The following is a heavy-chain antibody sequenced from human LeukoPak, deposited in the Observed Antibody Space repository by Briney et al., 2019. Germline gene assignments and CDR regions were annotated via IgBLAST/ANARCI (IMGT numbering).Heavy chain of an antibody. CDR1: GFTFSSYG. V-gene: IGHV3-30*02. CDR3: AKTRLGTRY. J-gene: IGHJ4*02. CDR2: IRYGSNK. D-gene: IGHD6-25*01. Sequence: GGSLRLSCAASGFTFSSYGMHWVRQAPGKGLEWVAFIRYGSNKYYADSVKGRFTISRDNSKNTLYLQMNSLRAEDTAVYYCAKTRLGTRYWGQGTLVTVSS.